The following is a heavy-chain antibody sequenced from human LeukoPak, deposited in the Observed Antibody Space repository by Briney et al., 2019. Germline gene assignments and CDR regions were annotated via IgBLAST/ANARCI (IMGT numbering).Heavy chain of an antibody. J-gene: IGHJ6*02. V-gene: IGHV3-21*01. CDR2: ISSSSSYI. CDR1: GFAFSSYS. D-gene: IGHD3-22*01. Sequence: GGSLRLSCAASGFAFSSYSMNWVRQAPVKGLEWVSSISSSSSYIYYADSVKGRFTISRDNAKNSLYLQMNSLRAEDTAVYYCARGSYDSSGYPYYYYGMDVWGQGTTVTVSS. CDR3: ARGSYDSSGYPYYYYGMDV.